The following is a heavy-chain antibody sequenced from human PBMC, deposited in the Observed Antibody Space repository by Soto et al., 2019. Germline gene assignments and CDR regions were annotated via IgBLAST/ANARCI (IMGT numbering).Heavy chain of an antibody. CDR3: ARGAAYSSGWPYFFDY. D-gene: IGHD6-19*01. CDR1: GFTFSDSA. J-gene: IGHJ4*02. CDR2: ITSTGSTT. Sequence: GGSLRLSCAASGFTFSDSAMTWVRQAPGKGLEWVSAITSTGSTTYYVDSVKGRFTISRDNSKNTLYLQMNSLRAEDTAIYYCARGAAYSSGWPYFFDYWGQGALVTVSS. V-gene: IGHV3-23*01.